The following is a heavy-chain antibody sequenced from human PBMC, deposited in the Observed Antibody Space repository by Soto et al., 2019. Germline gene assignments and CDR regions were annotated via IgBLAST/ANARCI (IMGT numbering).Heavy chain of an antibody. CDR1: GFSLSTSGVG. CDR2: IYWDDDK. D-gene: IGHD2-15*01. CDR3: AYLPCSGGSCYWFSFSGMDV. V-gene: IGHV2-5*02. Sequence: QITLKESGPTLVKHTKTLTLTCTFSGFSLSTSGVGVAWIRQPPGKALVWLALIYWDDDKRYRPSLESRLTITKDTSKNQVVLTMTNMDSVDTATYYCAYLPCSGGSCYWFSFSGMDVWGQGTTVTVSS. J-gene: IGHJ6*02.